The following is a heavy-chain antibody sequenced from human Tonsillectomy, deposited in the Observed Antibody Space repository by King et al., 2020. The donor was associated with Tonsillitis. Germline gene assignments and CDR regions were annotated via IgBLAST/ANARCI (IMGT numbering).Heavy chain of an antibody. V-gene: IGHV4-34*01. CDR3: AYSYGPYYFDY. J-gene: IGHJ4*02. CDR2: INHSGST. D-gene: IGHD5-18*01. CDR1: GGSFSGFY. Sequence: QLQQWGAGLLKPSETLSLTCAGYGGSFSGFYWSWIRQPPGKGLEGIGEINHSGSTNNNPSLKGRVTISVDTSKNQFSLKLSSVTAADTAVYYCAYSYGPYYFDYWGQGTLVTVSS.